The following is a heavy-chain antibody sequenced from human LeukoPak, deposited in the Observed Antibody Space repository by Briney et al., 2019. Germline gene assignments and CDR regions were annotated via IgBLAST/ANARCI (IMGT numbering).Heavy chain of an antibody. J-gene: IGHJ3*02. D-gene: IGHD3-22*01. CDR3: AQPGKTMSDAFDI. CDR2: IIPIFGTA. Sequence: ASVKLSCKASGGTFSSYAISWVRQAPGQGLEWMGGIIPIFGTANYAQKFQGRVTITADESTSTAYMELSSLRSEDTAVYYCAQPGKTMSDAFDIWGQGTMVTVSS. V-gene: IGHV1-69*13. CDR1: GGTFSSYA.